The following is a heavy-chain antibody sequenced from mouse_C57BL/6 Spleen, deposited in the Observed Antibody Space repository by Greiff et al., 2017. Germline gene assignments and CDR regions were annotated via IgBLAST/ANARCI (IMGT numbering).Heavy chain of an antibody. J-gene: IGHJ1*03. CDR1: GYTFTSYW. V-gene: IGHV1-74*01. CDR3: ATTDFLHLDWSFDV. Sequence: VQLQQPGAELVKPGASVKVSCKASGYTFTSYWMHWVKQRPGQGLEWIGRIHPSDSDTNYNQKFKGKATLTVDKSSSTAYMQLRSLTSEDSAVYYCATTDFLHLDWSFDVWGTGTTVTVSS. CDR2: IHPSDSDT. D-gene: IGHD4-1*02.